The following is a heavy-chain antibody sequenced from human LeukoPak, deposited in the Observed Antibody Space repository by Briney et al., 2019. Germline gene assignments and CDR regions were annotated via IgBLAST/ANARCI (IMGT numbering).Heavy chain of an antibody. J-gene: IGHJ5*02. D-gene: IGHD3-10*01. CDR2: INPNSGGT. CDR3: AREFYYGSGTYAGWFDP. Sequence: LGASVKVSCKASGYTFTSYGISWVRQAPGQGLEWMGWINPNSGGTNYAQKFQGRVTMTRDTSISTAYMELSRLRSDDTAVYYCAREFYYGSGTYAGWFDPWGQGTLVTVSS. CDR1: GYTFTSYG. V-gene: IGHV1-2*03.